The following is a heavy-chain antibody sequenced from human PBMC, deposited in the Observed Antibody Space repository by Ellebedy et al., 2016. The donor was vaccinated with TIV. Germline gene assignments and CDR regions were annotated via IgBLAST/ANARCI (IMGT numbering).Heavy chain of an antibody. CDR2: ICSDGIVK. Sequence: PGGSLRLSCAASGFAFRTHGFHWVRQAPGKGLEWLASICSDGIVKYYANSVKGRFTISRDNPTNSLYLQLNSLRVEDTAIYFCAKDKTPADSSSWYYFDHWGQGTLVTVSS. CDR3: AKDKTPADSSSWYYFDH. CDR1: GFAFRTHG. J-gene: IGHJ4*02. V-gene: IGHV3-30*02. D-gene: IGHD6-13*01.